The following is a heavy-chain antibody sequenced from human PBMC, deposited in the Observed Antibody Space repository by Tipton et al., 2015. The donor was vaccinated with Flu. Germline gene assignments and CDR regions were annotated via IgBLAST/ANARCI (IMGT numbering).Heavy chain of an antibody. J-gene: IGHJ3*02. CDR1: GFTFSSYG. V-gene: IGHV3-33*01. CDR3: ARDPITMIAFGDAFDN. Sequence: SLRLSCAASGFTFSSYGMHWVRQAPGKGLEWVAVIWYDGSNKYYADSVKGRFTISRDNSKNTLYLQMNSLRAEDTAVYYCARDPITMIAFGDAFDNWGQGTMVTVSS. D-gene: IGHD3-22*01. CDR2: IWYDGSNK.